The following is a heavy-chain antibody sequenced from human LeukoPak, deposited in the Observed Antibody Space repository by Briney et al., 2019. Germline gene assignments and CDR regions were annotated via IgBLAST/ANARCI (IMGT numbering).Heavy chain of an antibody. Sequence: GGSLRLSCAASGFTVSSNYMSWVRQAPGKGLEWVSVIYSGGSTYYADSVKGRFTISRDNSKNTLFLQMNSLRVEDTAPYYCAKSVAIYFYYGLDVWGQGTTVTVSS. CDR3: AKSVAIYFYYGLDV. CDR2: IYSGGST. J-gene: IGHJ6*02. V-gene: IGHV3-53*01. D-gene: IGHD3-3*01. CDR1: GFTVSSNY.